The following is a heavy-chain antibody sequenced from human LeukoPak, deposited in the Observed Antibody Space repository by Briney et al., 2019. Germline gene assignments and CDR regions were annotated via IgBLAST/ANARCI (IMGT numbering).Heavy chain of an antibody. D-gene: IGHD1-26*01. V-gene: IGHV3-48*03. J-gene: IGHJ3*02. CDR3: ARGGGYWSAFDI. CDR2: ISSSGSTI. CDR1: GFTFSSYE. Sequence: GGSLRLSCAASGFTFSSYEMNWVRQAPGKGLEWVSYISSSGSTIYYTDSVKGRFTISRDNAKNSVYLQMNSLRAEDTAVYYCARGGGYWSAFDIWGQGTMVTVSS.